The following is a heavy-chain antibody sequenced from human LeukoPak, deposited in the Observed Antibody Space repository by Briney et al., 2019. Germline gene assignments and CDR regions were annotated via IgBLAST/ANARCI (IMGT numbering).Heavy chain of an antibody. CDR1: GGSISSGDYY. D-gene: IGHD2-15*01. Sequence: SQTLSLTCTVSGGSISSGDYYWSWLRPPPGTGLEWIGYIYYSGSTYYNPSLKSLVTISVDTSKNQFSLKLSSVTAADTAVYYCARDGGSYIWGQGAMVTVSS. CDR3: ARDGGSYI. J-gene: IGHJ3*02. V-gene: IGHV4-30-4*08. CDR2: IYYSGST.